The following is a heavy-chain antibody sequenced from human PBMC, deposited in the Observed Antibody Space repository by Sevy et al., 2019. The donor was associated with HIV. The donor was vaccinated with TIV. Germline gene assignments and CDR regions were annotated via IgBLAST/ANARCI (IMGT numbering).Heavy chain of an antibody. V-gene: IGHV1-2*06. J-gene: IGHJ3*02. CDR1: GYTFTGYY. CDR2: INPNSGGT. D-gene: IGHD1-26*01. Sequence: ASVKVSCKASGYTFTGYYMVWVRQAPGQGLEWMGRINPNSGGTNYAQKFQGRVTMTRDTSISTAYMELSSLRSDDTAVYYCAREWGTTMTNAFDIWGQGTMVTVSS. CDR3: AREWGTTMTNAFDI.